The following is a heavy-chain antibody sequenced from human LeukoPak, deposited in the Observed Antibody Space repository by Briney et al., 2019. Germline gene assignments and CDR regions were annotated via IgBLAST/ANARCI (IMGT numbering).Heavy chain of an antibody. CDR1: SYTFTTYG. J-gene: IGHJ5*02. V-gene: IGHV1-18*01. CDR2: ISAYNGNT. Sequence: ASVKVSCKASSYTFTTYGISWVRQAPGQGLEWMGWISAYNGNTNYAQKVQGRVTMTTDTSTSTAYMELRSLTSDDTAVYYCARDSIAVRPGWFDPWGQGTLVTVSS. D-gene: IGHD6-6*01. CDR3: ARDSIAVRPGWFDP.